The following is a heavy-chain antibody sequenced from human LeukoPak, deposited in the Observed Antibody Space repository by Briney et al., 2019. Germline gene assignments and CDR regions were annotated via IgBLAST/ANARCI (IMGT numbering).Heavy chain of an antibody. J-gene: IGHJ4*02. CDR1: GFTFSTYS. CDR3: ASRPRDAAALDY. Sequence: GGSLRLSCAASGFTFSTYSMNWVRQAPGKGLEWVSFISSSSGDIYYADSVKGRLTISRDNSKNTLNLQMNSLRAEDTAVYYCASRPRDAAALDYWGQGTLVTVSS. CDR2: ISSSSGDI. D-gene: IGHD6-13*01. V-gene: IGHV3-21*04.